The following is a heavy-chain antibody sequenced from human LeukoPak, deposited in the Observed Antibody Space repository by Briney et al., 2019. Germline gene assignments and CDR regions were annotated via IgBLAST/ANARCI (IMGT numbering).Heavy chain of an antibody. J-gene: IGHJ4*02. D-gene: IGHD6-13*01. CDR2: ISAYSGNT. CDR3: ARGPMYSTSYYAPDY. CDR1: DYGFSSYG. Sequence: ASVKVSCKASDYGFSSYGISWVRQAPGQGLEWMGWISAYSGNTKYAQKFQGRVTMTTDTSTGTAYIELRSLRSDDTAVYYCARGPMYSTSYYAPDYWGQGTPVTVSS. V-gene: IGHV1-18*01.